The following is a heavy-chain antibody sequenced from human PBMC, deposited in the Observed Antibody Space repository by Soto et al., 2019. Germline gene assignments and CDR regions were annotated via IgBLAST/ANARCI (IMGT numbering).Heavy chain of an antibody. Sequence: GGSLRLSCAASGFTFSSNWMHWVRRVPGRGLVWVLRINTDGSSTSYADSVKGRFTISRDNAENTLYLQMNSLRAEDTAVYYCARDGEGFWGQGTLVTVSS. CDR1: GFTFSSNW. D-gene: IGHD2-21*01. CDR3: ARDGEGF. J-gene: IGHJ4*02. CDR2: INTDGSST. V-gene: IGHV3-74*01.